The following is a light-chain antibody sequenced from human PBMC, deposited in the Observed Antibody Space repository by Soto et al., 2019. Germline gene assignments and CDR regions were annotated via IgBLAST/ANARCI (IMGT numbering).Light chain of an antibody. CDR3: QTWGTGLLV. V-gene: IGLV4-69*01. CDR2: LNSDGRH. Sequence: QAVLTQSPSASASLGASVKFTCTLSSRHSSYAIAWHQQQPEKGPRYLMKLNSDGRHTKGDGIPDRFSGSSSGTERSLTVSSLQSEDESDYCCQTWGTGLLVFGGGTKVTVL. CDR1: SRHSSYA. J-gene: IGLJ2*01.